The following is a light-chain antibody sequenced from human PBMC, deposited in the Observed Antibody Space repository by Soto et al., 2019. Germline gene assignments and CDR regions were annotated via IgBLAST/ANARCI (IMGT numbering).Light chain of an antibody. CDR1: QSVSSNY. Sequence: EIVLTQSPGTLSLSPGERATLSCRASQSVSSNYLAWYQQKPGQAPRLLIYGASSRATGIPDRFSGSGSGTDFTLAISRLEPEDLAVYYCQQYGSSPWTFGPGTTVEI. CDR2: GAS. J-gene: IGKJ1*01. V-gene: IGKV3-20*01. CDR3: QQYGSSPWT.